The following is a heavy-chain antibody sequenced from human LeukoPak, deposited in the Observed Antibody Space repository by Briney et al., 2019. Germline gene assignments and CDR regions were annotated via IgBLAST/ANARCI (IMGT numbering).Heavy chain of an antibody. CDR1: GYSITSTYY. D-gene: IGHD3-3*01. V-gene: IGHV4-38-2*02. J-gene: IGHJ3*02. CDR2: IYHSGTT. CDR3: ASRYYDFWSGYRHDFDI. Sequence: SETLSLTCTVSGYSITSTYYWGWIRQPPGKGLEWIGTIYHSGTTYYNPSLKSRVTISVDTSKNQVSLKLSSVTAADTAVYYCASRYYDFWSGYRHDFDIWGQGTMVTVSS.